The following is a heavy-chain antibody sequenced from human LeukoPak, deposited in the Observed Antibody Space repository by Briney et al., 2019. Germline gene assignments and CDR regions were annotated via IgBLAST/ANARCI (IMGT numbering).Heavy chain of an antibody. V-gene: IGHV3-48*01. J-gene: IGHJ4*02. Sequence: AGTLRFSCAASGFTFSDYSMNWVRQGPGKGLEGISYIGVSSGNKKYTDSVKGRFTISGDKAKNSLYLQMNRLRVEDTAVYYCARDHNYAFDNWGQGTLVTVSS. CDR1: GFTFSDYS. D-gene: IGHD1-1*01. CDR2: IGVSSGNK. CDR3: ARDHNYAFDN.